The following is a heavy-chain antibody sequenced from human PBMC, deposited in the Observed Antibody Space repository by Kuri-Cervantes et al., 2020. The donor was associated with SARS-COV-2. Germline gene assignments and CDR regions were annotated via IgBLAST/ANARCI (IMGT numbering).Heavy chain of an antibody. CDR2: IIPIFGTA. CDR1: GGTFSSYA. Sequence: SVKVSCKASGGTFSSYAISWVRQAPGQGLEWMGGIIPIFGTANYAQKFQGRVTITTDESTSTAYMELSSLRSDDTAVYYCARVGRAARLTAPYLDYWGQGTLVTVSS. J-gene: IGHJ4*02. V-gene: IGHV1-69*05. D-gene: IGHD6-6*01. CDR3: ARVGRAARLTAPYLDY.